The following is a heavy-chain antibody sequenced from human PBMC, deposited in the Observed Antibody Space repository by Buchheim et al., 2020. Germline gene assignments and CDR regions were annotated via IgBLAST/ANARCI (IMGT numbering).Heavy chain of an antibody. V-gene: IGHV1-69*01. Sequence: QVQLVQSGAEVKKPGSSVKFPCKASGGTFSSYAISWVRQAPGQGLEWMGGIIPIFGTANYAQKFQGRVTTTADESTSTAYLELSNLRSEDTAVYYCARPDTAMVLVGGASLYYYGMDVWGQGTT. CDR3: ARPDTAMVLVGGASLYYYGMDV. CDR1: GGTFSSYA. J-gene: IGHJ6*02. CDR2: IIPIFGTA. D-gene: IGHD5-18*01.